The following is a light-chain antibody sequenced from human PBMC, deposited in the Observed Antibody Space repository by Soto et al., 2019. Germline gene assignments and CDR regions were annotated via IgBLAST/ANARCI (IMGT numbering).Light chain of an antibody. CDR2: SAS. CDR1: QSVSSSY. V-gene: IGKV3-20*01. J-gene: IGKJ3*01. Sequence: IVLTPSPGTLSLSPGDRATLSCRASQSVSSSYLAWYQQKPGQAPRLLFYSASRRATGVPDRFSGSGSGTDFTLTISRLEPEDFAVYYCQQYGSSPRTFGPGTKVDIK. CDR3: QQYGSSPRT.